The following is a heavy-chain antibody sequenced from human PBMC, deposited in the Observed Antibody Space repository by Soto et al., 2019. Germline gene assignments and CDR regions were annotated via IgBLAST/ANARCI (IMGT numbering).Heavy chain of an antibody. V-gene: IGHV6-1*01. CDR3: ARKTRIAAAEPDYYYYYMDV. CDR1: GDSVSSNSAA. CDR2: TYYRSKWYN. Sequence: SQTLSLTCAISGDSVSSNSAAWNWIRQSPSRGLEWLGRTYYRSKWYNDYAVSVKSRITINPDTSKNQFSLQLNSVTPEDTAVYYCARKTRIAAAEPDYYYYYMDVWGKGTTVTVS. D-gene: IGHD6-13*01. J-gene: IGHJ6*03.